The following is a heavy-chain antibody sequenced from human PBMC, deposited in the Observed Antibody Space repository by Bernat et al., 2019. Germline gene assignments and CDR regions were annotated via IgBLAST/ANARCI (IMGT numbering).Heavy chain of an antibody. D-gene: IGHD3-10*01. V-gene: IGHV1-69*02. CDR1: GGTFSSYT. CDR2: IIPILGIA. Sequence: QVQLVQSGAEVKKPGSSVKVSCKASGGTFSSYTISWVRQSPGQGLEWMGRIIPILGIANYAQKFQGRVTITADKSTSTAYMELSSLRSEDTAVYYCASNYYGSGRNGMDVWGQGTTVTVSS. J-gene: IGHJ6*02. CDR3: ASNYYGSGRNGMDV.